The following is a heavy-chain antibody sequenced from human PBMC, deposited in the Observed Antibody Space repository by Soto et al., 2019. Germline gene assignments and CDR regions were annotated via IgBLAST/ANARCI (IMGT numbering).Heavy chain of an antibody. CDR1: GYTFTNYD. V-gene: IGHV1-8*01. J-gene: IGHJ5*02. D-gene: IGHD2-21*01. CDR3: AGGSYQGGDWFDP. Sequence: QVQLVQSGAEVKKPGASEKVSCKASGYTFTNYDINWLRQAPGQGLEWMGWMNPNSGNTGYGHKFQSRVNTTRNTSISTGYMELRSLRSEDPAVYYCAGGSYQGGDWFDPWGQGTLVTVSS. CDR2: MNPNSGNT.